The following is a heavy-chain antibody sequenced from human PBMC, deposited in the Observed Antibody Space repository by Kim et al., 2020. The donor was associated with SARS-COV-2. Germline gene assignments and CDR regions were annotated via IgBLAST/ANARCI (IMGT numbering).Heavy chain of an antibody. Sequence: GGSLRLSCAASGFTFSSYAMNWVRQAPGKGLEWVSYISSTSAIYYADSVKGRFTISRDDAKNSLYLQMNSLRDEDTAVYYCARDRAWAFDIWGQWTMVTV. CDR3: ARDRAWAFDI. D-gene: IGHD7-27*01. CDR2: ISSTSAI. J-gene: IGHJ3*02. CDR1: GFTFSSYA. V-gene: IGHV3-48*02.